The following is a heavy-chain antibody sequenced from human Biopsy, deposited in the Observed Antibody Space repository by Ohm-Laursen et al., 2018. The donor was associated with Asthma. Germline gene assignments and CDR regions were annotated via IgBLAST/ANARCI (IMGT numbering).Heavy chain of an antibody. D-gene: IGHD3-22*01. CDR2: ISWNSATI. Sequence: SLRLSCTASGFTFGDYWMSWVRQVPGKGLEWVSGISWNSATIGYADSVEGRFTISRDNAKNSVFLHMDSLRPEDTAFYYCAKVRSDWVITESFDYWGQGTLVTVSS. CDR3: AKVRSDWVITESFDY. V-gene: IGHV3-9*01. J-gene: IGHJ4*02. CDR1: GFTFGDYW.